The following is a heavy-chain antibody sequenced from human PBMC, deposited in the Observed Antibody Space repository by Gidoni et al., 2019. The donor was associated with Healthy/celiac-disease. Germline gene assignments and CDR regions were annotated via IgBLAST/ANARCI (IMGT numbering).Heavy chain of an antibody. CDR1: GFTFSSYG. J-gene: IGHJ4*02. V-gene: IGHV3-33*01. Sequence: QVQLVESGGGVVQPGRSLRLSCAASGFTFSSYGMHWVRQAPGKGLEWVAVIWYDGSNKYYADSVKGRFTISRDNSKNTLYLQMNSLRAEDTAVYYCARGNGVFWYYFDYWGQGTLVTVSS. CDR3: ARGNGVFWYYFDY. D-gene: IGHD3-3*01. CDR2: IWYDGSNK.